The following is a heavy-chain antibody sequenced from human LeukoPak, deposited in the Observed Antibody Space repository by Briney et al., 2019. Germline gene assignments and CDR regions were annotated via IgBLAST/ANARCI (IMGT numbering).Heavy chain of an antibody. J-gene: IGHJ4*02. V-gene: IGHV4-59*01. CDR3: AGGQYSGRCFDY. CDR1: GGSISSYL. D-gene: IGHD1-26*01. Sequence: PSETLFLTCTVSGGSISSYLWSWIRQPPGKGLEWIGYIYYNGSSNYNPSLKSRGTILVDKSKNKLYLQVSSVTAADETVDYCAGGQYSGRCFDYWGRGSVVSVSS. CDR2: IYYNGSS.